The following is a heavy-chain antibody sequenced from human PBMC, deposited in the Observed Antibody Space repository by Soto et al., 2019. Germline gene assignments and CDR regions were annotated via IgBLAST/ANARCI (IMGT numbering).Heavy chain of an antibody. J-gene: IGHJ5*02. V-gene: IGHV1-18*04. CDR2: ISVYKGNT. Sequence: ASVKVSCKASGYNFISYGISWVRQAPGQGVEWMGWISVYKGNTNYAQKFQGRVTMTTDTSTNTAYMELRSLRSDDTAVYYCARGPLGEVMGAAHPTGNWFDPWGQGTLVTVSS. CDR1: GYNFISYG. D-gene: IGHD2-15*01. CDR3: ARGPLGEVMGAAHPTGNWFDP.